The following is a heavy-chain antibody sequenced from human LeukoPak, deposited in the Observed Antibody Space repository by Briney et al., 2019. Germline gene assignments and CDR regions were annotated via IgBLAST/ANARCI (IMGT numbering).Heavy chain of an antibody. CDR1: GGIFSSYV. CDR2: IIPIFGTA. CDR3: ARASGRDTVTGRH. V-gene: IGHV1-69*13. Sequence: ASVKVSCKASGGIFSSYVIGWVRQAPGQGVEWMGGIIPIFGTANYAQKFQGRVTITADESTSTAYMELSSLRSEDTAVYYCARASGRDTVTGRHWGQGTLVTVSS. D-gene: IGHD4-17*01. J-gene: IGHJ4*02.